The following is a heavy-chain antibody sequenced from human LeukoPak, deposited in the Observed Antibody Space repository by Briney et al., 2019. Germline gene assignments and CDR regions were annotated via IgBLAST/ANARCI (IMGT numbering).Heavy chain of an antibody. CDR1: GFTFSSYS. Sequence: PGGSLRLSCAASGFTFSSYSMNWVRQAPGKGLEWVSSISSSSSYIYYADSVKGRFTISRDNAKNSLYLRMNSLRAEDTAVYYCARDLRNSGYIIWGQGTLVTVSS. V-gene: IGHV3-21*01. J-gene: IGHJ4*02. CDR2: ISSSSSYI. CDR3: ARDLRNSGYII. D-gene: IGHD3-22*01.